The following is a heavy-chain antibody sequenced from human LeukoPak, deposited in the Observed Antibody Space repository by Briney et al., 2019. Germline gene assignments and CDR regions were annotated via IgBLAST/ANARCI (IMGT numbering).Heavy chain of an antibody. CDR3: ARDEGSAYPFDY. CDR1: GGSISSSSYY. CDR2: IYYSGST. J-gene: IGHJ4*02. D-gene: IGHD3-22*01. V-gene: IGHV4-39*07. Sequence: SETLSLTCTVSGGSISSSSYYWGWIRQPPGKGLEWIGSIYYSGSTYYNPSLKSRITISVDTSKNQFSLKVSSVTAADTAVYYCARDEGSAYPFDYWGQGTLVTVSS.